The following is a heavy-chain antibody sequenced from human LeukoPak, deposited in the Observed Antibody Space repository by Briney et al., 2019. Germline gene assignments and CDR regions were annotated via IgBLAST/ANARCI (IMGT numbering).Heavy chain of an antibody. J-gene: IGHJ4*02. D-gene: IGHD3-3*01. Sequence: GGSPRLSCAASGFTFSSYWMSWVRQAPGKGLEWVANIKQDGSEKYYVDSVKGRFTISRDNAKNSLYLQMNSLRAEDTAVYYCAREGYDFWSGFGVDYWGQGTLVTVSS. CDR1: GFTFSSYW. CDR3: AREGYDFWSGFGVDY. CDR2: IKQDGSEK. V-gene: IGHV3-7*01.